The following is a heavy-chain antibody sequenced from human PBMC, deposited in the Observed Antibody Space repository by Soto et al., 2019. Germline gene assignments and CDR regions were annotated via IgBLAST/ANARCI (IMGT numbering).Heavy chain of an antibody. J-gene: IGHJ6*02. CDR2: ISYDGSNK. Sequence: QVRLVESGGGVVQPGRSLRLSCTASGFTFSHYGMHWARQAPGKGLEWVAIISYDGSNKHYADSVMGRFTISRDNSKNTLYLQMNSLRTEDTAVYYCAKDLGAWSNYYYYGMDVWGQGTTVTVSS. V-gene: IGHV3-30*18. CDR1: GFTFSHYG. CDR3: AKDLGAWSNYYYYGMDV.